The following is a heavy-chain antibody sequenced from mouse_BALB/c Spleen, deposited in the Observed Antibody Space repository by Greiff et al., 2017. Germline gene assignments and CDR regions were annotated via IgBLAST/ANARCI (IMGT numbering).Heavy chain of an antibody. J-gene: IGHJ4*01. D-gene: IGHD2-4*01. CDR1: GFTFSSYT. V-gene: IGHV5-6-4*01. CDR2: ISSGGSYT. CDR3: TREGAYDFYYAMDY. Sequence: EVMLVESGGGLVKPGGSLKLSCAASGFTFSSYTMSWVRQTPEKRLEWVATISSGGSYTYYPDSVKGRFTISRDNAKNTLYLQMSSLKSEDTAMYYCTREGAYDFYYAMDYWGQGTSVTVSS.